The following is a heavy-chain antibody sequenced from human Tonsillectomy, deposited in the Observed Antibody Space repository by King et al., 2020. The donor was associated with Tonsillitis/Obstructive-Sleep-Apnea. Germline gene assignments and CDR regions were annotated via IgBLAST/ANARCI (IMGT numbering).Heavy chain of an antibody. CDR2: INPSSGST. Sequence: VKLVQSGAEVKTPGASVKVSCKASGYTFTRYYIHWVRQARGQGLEWMGIINPSSGSTTYAQKFQDRVTMTRATSASTVYLELSSLRSEDTAVYYCARDDVVGRYIDSWGQGTLVSVSS. CDR3: ARDDVVGRYIDS. CDR1: GYTFTRYY. V-gene: IGHV1-46*01. J-gene: IGHJ4*02. D-gene: IGHD1-14*01.